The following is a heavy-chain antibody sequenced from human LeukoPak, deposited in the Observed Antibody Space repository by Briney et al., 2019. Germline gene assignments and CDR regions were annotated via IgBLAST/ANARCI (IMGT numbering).Heavy chain of an antibody. CDR2: ISYDGSNK. J-gene: IGHJ5*02. Sequence: PGRSLRLSCAASGFAFSSYAMHWVRQAPGKGLEWVAVISYDGSNKYYADSVKGRFTISRDNSKNTLYLQMNSLRAEDTAVYYCARDRGSYYARLWFDPWGQGTLVTVSS. V-gene: IGHV3-30*01. D-gene: IGHD1-26*01. CDR1: GFAFSSYA. CDR3: ARDRGSYYARLWFDP.